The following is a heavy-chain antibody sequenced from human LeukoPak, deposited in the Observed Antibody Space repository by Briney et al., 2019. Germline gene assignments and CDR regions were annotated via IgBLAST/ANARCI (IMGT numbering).Heavy chain of an antibody. D-gene: IGHD2-15*01. Sequence: GGSLRLSCAASGFTFSNFNMNWVRQAPGKGLEWVAVISYDGSNKYYADSVKGRFTISKDNSKNTLYLQMNGLRAEDTAVYYCARDRSSPRYSGVNNWFDPWGQGTLVTVSS. CDR3: ARDRSSPRYSGVNNWFDP. CDR1: GFTFSNFN. V-gene: IGHV3-30*03. J-gene: IGHJ5*02. CDR2: ISYDGSNK.